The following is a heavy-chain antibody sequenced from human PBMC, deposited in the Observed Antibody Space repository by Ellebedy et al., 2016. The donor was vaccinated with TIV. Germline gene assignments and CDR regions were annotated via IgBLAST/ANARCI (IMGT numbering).Heavy chain of an antibody. J-gene: IGHJ4*02. CDR1: GFTFSSNW. V-gene: IGHV3-7*03. CDR3: ARGRSFN. CDR2: IKQDGSEK. Sequence: PGGSLRLSCAASGFTFSSNWMSWVRQTPGKGLEWVAYIKQDGSEKYYVDSVTGRFTISRDNAKNSLYLQMNSLRAEDTAVYYCARGRSFNWGQGTLVTVSS. D-gene: IGHD3-10*01.